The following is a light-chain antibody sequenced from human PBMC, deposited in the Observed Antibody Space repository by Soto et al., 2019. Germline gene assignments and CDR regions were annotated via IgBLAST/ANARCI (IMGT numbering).Light chain of an antibody. Sequence: QSALTQPPSASGSPGQSVTISCPGTSSDVGGYNFVSWYQQHPGKAPKLIIYEVTKRPSGVPDRFSGSKSGNTASLTVSGLQGEDEADYYCQSYDSGLPWVFGGGTQLTVL. CDR2: EVT. CDR3: QSYDSGLPWV. V-gene: IGLV2-8*01. CDR1: SSDVGGYNF. J-gene: IGLJ3*02.